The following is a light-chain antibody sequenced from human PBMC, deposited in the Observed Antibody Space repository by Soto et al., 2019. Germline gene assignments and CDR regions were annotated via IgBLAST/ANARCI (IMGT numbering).Light chain of an antibody. Sequence: AIQLTQSPSSLSASVGDRVTITCRASQGISSALAWYQQTPGKAPKLLIYDASSLESGVPSRFSGSGSGTDFTLTTSSLQPEDFATYYCQQFNSYPALTFGGGTKVEIK. CDR3: QQFNSYPALT. CDR2: DAS. CDR1: QGISSA. V-gene: IGKV1-13*02. J-gene: IGKJ4*02.